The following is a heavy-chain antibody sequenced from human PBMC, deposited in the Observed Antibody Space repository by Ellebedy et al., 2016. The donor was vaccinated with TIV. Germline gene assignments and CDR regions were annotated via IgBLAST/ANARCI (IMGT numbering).Heavy chain of an antibody. J-gene: IGHJ4*02. Sequence: GGSLRLXXAASGFTFSSYGMHWVRQAPGKGLEWVAVIWYDGSNKYYADSVKGRFTISRDNSKNTLYLQMNSLRAEDTAVYYCARDLLRTVTATLDYWGQGTLVTVSS. CDR2: IWYDGSNK. D-gene: IGHD2-21*02. CDR3: ARDLLRTVTATLDY. CDR1: GFTFSSYG. V-gene: IGHV3-33*01.